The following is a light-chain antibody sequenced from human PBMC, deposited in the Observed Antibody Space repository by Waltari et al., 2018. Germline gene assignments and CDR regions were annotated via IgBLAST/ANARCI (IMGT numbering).Light chain of an antibody. CDR2: DVT. Sequence: QSALTQPRSVSGSPGQSVTISCTGTGSDVGDYNYVSWYQQHPGKAPKLVIYDVTKPPAGVPDRFSGSKSGNSASLTVSGLLAEDEADYYCCSYEGTWVFGGGTKLTVL. J-gene: IGLJ3*02. CDR1: GSDVGDYNY. V-gene: IGLV2-11*01. CDR3: CSYEGTWV.